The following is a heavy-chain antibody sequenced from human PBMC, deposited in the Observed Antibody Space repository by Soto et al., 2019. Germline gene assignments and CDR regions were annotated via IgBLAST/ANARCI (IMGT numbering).Heavy chain of an antibody. CDR2: ISSSSSYI. CDR1: GFTFSSYS. CDR3: ASQPPYGYKGQIPFDY. V-gene: IGHV3-21*01. Sequence: GGSLRLSCAASGFTFSSYSMNWVRQAPGKGLEWVSSISSSSSYIYYADSVKGRFTISRDNAKNSLYLQMNSLRAEDTAVYYCASQPPYGYKGQIPFDYWGQGTLVTSPQ. D-gene: IGHD5-12*01. J-gene: IGHJ4*02.